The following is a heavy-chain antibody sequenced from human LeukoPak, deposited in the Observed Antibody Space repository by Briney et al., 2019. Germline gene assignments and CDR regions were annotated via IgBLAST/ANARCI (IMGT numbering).Heavy chain of an antibody. J-gene: IGHJ4*02. CDR3: ARGRRATRAISAAAGTVSFYFDY. Sequence: GGSLRLSCAASGFTFSSYSMNWVRQAPGKGLEWVSSISSSSYIYYADSVKGRFTISRDNAKNSLYLQMNSLRAEDTAVYYCARGRRATRAISAAAGTVSFYFDYWGQGTLVTVSS. V-gene: IGHV3-21*01. CDR1: GFTFSSYS. CDR2: ISSSSYI. D-gene: IGHD6-13*01.